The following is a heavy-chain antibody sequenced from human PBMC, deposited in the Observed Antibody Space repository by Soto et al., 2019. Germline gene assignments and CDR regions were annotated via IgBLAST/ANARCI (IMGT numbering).Heavy chain of an antibody. CDR1: GFTFSSYA. V-gene: IGHV3-64D*06. CDR3: VKDMSGYYYALNDY. J-gene: IGHJ4*02. Sequence: GGSLILSCSSSGFTFSSYAMHWVRQAPGKGLEYVSAISSNGGSTYYADSVKGRFTISRDNSKNTLYLQMSSLRAEDTAVYYCVKDMSGYYYALNDYWGQGTLVTVSS. CDR2: ISSNGGST. D-gene: IGHD3-22*01.